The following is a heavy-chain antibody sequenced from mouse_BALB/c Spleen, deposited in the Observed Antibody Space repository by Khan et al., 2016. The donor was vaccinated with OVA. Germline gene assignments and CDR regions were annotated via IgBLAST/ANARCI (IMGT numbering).Heavy chain of an antibody. CDR1: GFNIKDTY. Sequence: VQLQQSGAEFVKPGASVRLSCTASGFNIKDTYMHWVKQRPEQGLEWIGRIDPANGNTKYDPKFQGKAPITADPSSNTAYLQLSSLTSEDTAVYYGATYYYGSSRYLDYWGQGTTLTVSS. CDR2: IDPANGNT. D-gene: IGHD1-1*01. CDR3: ATYYYGSSRYLDY. J-gene: IGHJ2*01. V-gene: IGHV14-3*02.